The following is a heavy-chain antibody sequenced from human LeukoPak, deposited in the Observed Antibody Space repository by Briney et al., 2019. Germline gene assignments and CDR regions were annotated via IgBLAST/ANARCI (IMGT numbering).Heavy chain of an antibody. V-gene: IGHV3-30*02. CDR3: AKDNYYGDDEVTSIFWVD. Sequence: PGGSLRLSCAASGFTFSSHGMHWVRQAPGKGLEWVAFIRYDGTNKYYADSMKGRFTISRANSKNTLYLQMTSLRAEDTAVYYCAKDNYYGDDEVTSIFWVDWGQGTLVTVSA. J-gene: IGHJ4*02. D-gene: IGHD4-17*01. CDR2: IRYDGTNK. CDR1: GFTFSSHG.